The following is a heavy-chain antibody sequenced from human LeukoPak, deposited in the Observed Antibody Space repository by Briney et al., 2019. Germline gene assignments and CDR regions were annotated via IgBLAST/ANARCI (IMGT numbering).Heavy chain of an antibody. CDR1: RFSFTSYA. D-gene: IGHD2-2*01. J-gene: IGHJ6*03. V-gene: IGHV1-18*04. CDR2: ISGYNSNT. Sequence: GASVKVSSKASRFSFTSYAITWVRQAPGQGLGWMGWISGYNSNTQYAQKIQGRDTMTTDTSTSTALMELRSLRSDDTAVYYCARAGGYCSSTSCYVRNYYFYNYMDVWGKGTTVTVSS. CDR3: ARAGGYCSSTSCYVRNYYFYNYMDV.